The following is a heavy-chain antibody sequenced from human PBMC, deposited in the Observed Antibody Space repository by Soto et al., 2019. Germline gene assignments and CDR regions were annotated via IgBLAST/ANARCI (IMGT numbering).Heavy chain of an antibody. D-gene: IGHD3-22*01. Sequence: PXATLSLTCTVSGGSISSYDWSWIRQPPGKGLEWIGYIYYSGSTNYNPSLKSRVTISVDTSKNQFSLKLSSVTAADTAVCYCARYYDTTGGMDVWGQGTTVTVSS. CDR2: IYYSGST. J-gene: IGHJ6*02. CDR1: GGSISSYD. CDR3: ARYYDTTGGMDV. V-gene: IGHV4-59*01.